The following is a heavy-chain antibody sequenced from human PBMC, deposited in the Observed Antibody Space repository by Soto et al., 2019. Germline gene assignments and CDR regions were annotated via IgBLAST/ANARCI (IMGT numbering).Heavy chain of an antibody. V-gene: IGHV4-39*01. D-gene: IGHD3-3*01. J-gene: IGHJ6*02. CDR2: IYYSGST. CDR3: ARRTLPDFWSGYPQGGMDV. CDR1: GGSISSISYY. Sequence: SETLSLTCTVSGGSISSISYYWGWIRQPPGKGLEWIGSIYYSGSTYYNPSLKSRVTISVDTSKNQFSLKLSSVTAADTAVYYCARRTLPDFWSGYPQGGMDVWGQGTTVTVSS.